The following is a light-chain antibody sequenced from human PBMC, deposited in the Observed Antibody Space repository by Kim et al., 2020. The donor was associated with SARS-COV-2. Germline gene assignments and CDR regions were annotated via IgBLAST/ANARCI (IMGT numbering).Light chain of an antibody. CDR3: QQVYNYPFT. CDR2: AAS. CDR1: QDIRND. Sequence: IQMTQSPSSLSASVGDRVTVTCRASQDIRNDLGWYQQRPGRAPKLLVYAASNLQIGVPSRFSGSGSGTDFTLTISSLQSEDFATYYCQQVYNYPFTFGEGTKVDIK. J-gene: IGKJ4*01. V-gene: IGKV1-6*01.